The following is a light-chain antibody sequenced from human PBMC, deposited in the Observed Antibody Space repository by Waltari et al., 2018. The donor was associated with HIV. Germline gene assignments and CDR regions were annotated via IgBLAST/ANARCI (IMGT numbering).Light chain of an antibody. CDR2: NNN. V-gene: IGLV1-44*01. CDR1: SSNIGRNS. CDR3: AAWDDSLSGRV. J-gene: IGLJ2*01. Sequence: QSVLTQPPSASGTPGQRVTISCSGSSSNIGRNSVNWYQQLPGTAPKLLIYNNNERPSGVPDRSSGSRSGTSASLAISGLQSEDEADYYCAAWDDSLSGRVFGGGTKLTVL.